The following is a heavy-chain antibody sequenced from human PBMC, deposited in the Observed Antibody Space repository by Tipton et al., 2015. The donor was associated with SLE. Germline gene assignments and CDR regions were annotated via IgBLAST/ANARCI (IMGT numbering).Heavy chain of an antibody. J-gene: IGHJ6*02. V-gene: IGHV3-13*01. D-gene: IGHD6-6*01. Sequence: GSLRLSCAASGFTFSSYDMHWVRQATGKGLEWVSAIGTAGDTYYPGSVKGRFTISRENAKNSLYLQMNSLRAGDTAVYYCAREGGYSSSSGGYYYGMDVWGQGTTVTVSS. CDR1: GFTFSSYD. CDR3: AREGGYSSSSGGYYYGMDV. CDR2: IGTAGDT.